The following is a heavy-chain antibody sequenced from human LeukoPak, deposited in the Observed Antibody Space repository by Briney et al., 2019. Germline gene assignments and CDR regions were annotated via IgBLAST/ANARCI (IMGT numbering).Heavy chain of an antibody. CDR2: INHSGST. CDR1: GGSFSGYY. CDR3: ARDPRWGSRFDP. D-gene: IGHD3-16*01. Sequence: SETLSLTCAVYGGSFSGYYWSWIRQPPGKGLEWIGEINHSGSTNYNPSLKSRVTISVDTSKNQFSLKLSSVTAADTAVYYCARDPRWGSRFDPWGQGTLVTVSS. J-gene: IGHJ5*02. V-gene: IGHV4-34*01.